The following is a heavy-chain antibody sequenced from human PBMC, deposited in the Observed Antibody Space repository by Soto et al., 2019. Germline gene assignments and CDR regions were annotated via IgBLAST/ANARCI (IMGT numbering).Heavy chain of an antibody. Sequence: GGSLRLSCAASGFTFSSYWMSWVRQAPGKGLEWVANIKQDGSEKYYVDSVKGRFTISRDNAKNSLYLQMNSLRAEDTAVYYCARASFDSSSYFDYWGQGTLVTVSS. J-gene: IGHJ4*02. V-gene: IGHV3-7*03. CDR1: GFTFSSYW. CDR2: IKQDGSEK. D-gene: IGHD3-22*01. CDR3: ARASFDSSSYFDY.